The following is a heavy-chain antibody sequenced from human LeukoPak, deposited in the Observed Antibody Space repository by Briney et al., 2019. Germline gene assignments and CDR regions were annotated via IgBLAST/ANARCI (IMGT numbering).Heavy chain of an antibody. CDR3: ARARYYYDSSGYYYVRKPGGFFDY. CDR1: GGSFSGYY. D-gene: IGHD3-22*01. V-gene: IGHV4-34*01. Sequence: SETLSLTCAVYGGSFSGYYWSWIRQPPGKGLEWIGEINHSGGTNYNPSLKSRVTISVDTSKNQFSLKLGSVTAADTAVYYCARARYYYDSSGYYYVRKPGGFFDYWGQGTLVTVSS. J-gene: IGHJ4*02. CDR2: INHSGGT.